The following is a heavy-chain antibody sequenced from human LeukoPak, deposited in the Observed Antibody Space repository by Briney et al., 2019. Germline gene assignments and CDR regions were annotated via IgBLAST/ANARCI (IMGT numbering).Heavy chain of an antibody. CDR2: KNPNSGNT. J-gene: IGHJ5*02. Sequence: ASMKVSFKASGYTFTSYNSNRVRQATGQGREWMGWKNPNSGNTGYAEKFQGRVTMTRNTSINTAYMELSSLRSEDTAVYYCARIYYDILTGYRRFDPWGQGTLVTVSS. CDR1: GYTFTSYN. V-gene: IGHV1-8*01. D-gene: IGHD3-9*01. CDR3: ARIYYDILTGYRRFDP.